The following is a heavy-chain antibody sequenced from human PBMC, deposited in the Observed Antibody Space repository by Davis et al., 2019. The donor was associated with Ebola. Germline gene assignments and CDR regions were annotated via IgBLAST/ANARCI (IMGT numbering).Heavy chain of an antibody. CDR2: ISSSGSTI. CDR1: GFTFSDYY. Sequence: PGGSLRLSCAASGFTFSDYYMGWIRQAPGKGLEWVSYISSSGSTIYYADSVKGRFTISRDNAKNSLYLQMNSLRAGDTALYYCAKDTYSSSWYGGYYYYGMDVWGQGTTVTVSS. V-gene: IGHV3-11*01. D-gene: IGHD6-13*01. J-gene: IGHJ6*02. CDR3: AKDTYSSSWYGGYYYYGMDV.